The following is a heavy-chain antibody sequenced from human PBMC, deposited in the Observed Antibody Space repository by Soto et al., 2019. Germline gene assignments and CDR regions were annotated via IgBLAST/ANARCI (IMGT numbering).Heavy chain of an antibody. CDR1: EDSISRSNP. D-gene: IGHD2-2*01. CDR2: IYHSGST. CDR3: ARDRVVPAAMQIYYYYGMDG. Sequence: SQTLSLNCAVWEDSISRSNPYNWIRQPPGKGLEWIGEIYHSGSTNYNPSLKSRVTISVDKSKNQFSLKLSSVTAADTAVYYCARDRVVPAAMQIYYYYGMDGWGQGTTVTISS. J-gene: IGHJ6*02. V-gene: IGHV4-4*02.